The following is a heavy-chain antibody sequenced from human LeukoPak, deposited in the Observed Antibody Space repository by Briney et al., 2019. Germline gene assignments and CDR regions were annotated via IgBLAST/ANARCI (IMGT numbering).Heavy chain of an antibody. V-gene: IGHV3-21*01. CDR2: ISTSSSYI. J-gene: IGHJ5*02. CDR1: GFTFSSYW. D-gene: IGHD2-15*01. CDR3: ARGADGVSSNSRGWFDP. Sequence: GGWLRLSCAASGFTFSSYWMSSVRQAPGKGLEWVSSISTSSSYIYYADSVRGRFTISRDNAKNSLYLQMNSLRAEDTAVYSCARGADGVSSNSRGWFDPWGQGTLVTVSS.